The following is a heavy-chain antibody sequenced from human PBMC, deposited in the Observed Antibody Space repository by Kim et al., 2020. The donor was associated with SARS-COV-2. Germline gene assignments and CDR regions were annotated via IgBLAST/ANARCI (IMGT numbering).Heavy chain of an antibody. CDR1: GFTFSSYW. CDR3: VTVHSSSWYFDY. Sequence: GGSLRLSCAASGFTFSSYWMSWVRQAPGKGLEWVANIKQDGSEKYNVDSVKGRFTISRDNAKHSLYLQMNSLRAEDTAVYYCVTVHSSSWYFDYWGQGTLVTVSS. D-gene: IGHD6-13*01. J-gene: IGHJ4*02. V-gene: IGHV3-7*03. CDR2: IKQDGSEK.